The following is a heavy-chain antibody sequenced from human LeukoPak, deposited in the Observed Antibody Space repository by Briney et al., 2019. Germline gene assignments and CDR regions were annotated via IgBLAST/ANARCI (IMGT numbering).Heavy chain of an antibody. J-gene: IGHJ4*02. D-gene: IGHD3-16*01. CDR1: GYTFTGYY. Sequence: GASVKVSCKASGYTFTGYYMHWVRQAPGQGLEWMGRINPNSGGTNYAQKFQGRVTMTTDTSTSTAYMELRSLRSDDTAVYYCARAHRDYVWGSYGYWGQGTLVTVSS. CDR3: ARAHRDYVWGSYGY. CDR2: INPNSGGT. V-gene: IGHV1-2*06.